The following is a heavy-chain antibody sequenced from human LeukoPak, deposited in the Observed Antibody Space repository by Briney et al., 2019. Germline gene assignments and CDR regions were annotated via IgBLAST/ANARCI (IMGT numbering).Heavy chain of an antibody. D-gene: IGHD3-10*01. V-gene: IGHV3-23*01. CDR1: GFTLSSYA. J-gene: IGHJ6*04. Sequence: GGSLRLSCAASGFTLSSYAMSWVRQARGKGLEWVSAISGSGGSTYYADSVKGRFTISRNNSKNTLYLQMNSLRAEDTAVYYCAKVPVRGRSGMAVRGKGTTVTVSS. CDR3: AKVPVRGRSGMAV. CDR2: ISGSGGST.